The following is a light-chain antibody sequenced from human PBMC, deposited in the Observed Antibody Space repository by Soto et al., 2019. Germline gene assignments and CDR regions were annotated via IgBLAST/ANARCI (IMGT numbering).Light chain of an antibody. CDR2: AAS. CDR1: QSIDNY. Sequence: DIQMTQSPSSLSASVGDRVTITCRTSQSIDNYLNWYQQKPGKAPKPLMYAASTLQSGVPSRFSGSGSETDFTLTISRLQPEGLSTYYSQQSYTTLFSFGPGTKVDLK. V-gene: IGKV1-39*01. J-gene: IGKJ3*01. CDR3: QQSYTTLFS.